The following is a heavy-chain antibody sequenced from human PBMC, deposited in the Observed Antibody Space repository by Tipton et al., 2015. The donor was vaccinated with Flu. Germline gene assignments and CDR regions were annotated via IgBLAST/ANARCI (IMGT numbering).Heavy chain of an antibody. J-gene: IGHJ3*02. CDR3: ARLYGSPGAFDI. V-gene: IGHV4-4*07. Sequence: TLSLTCTVSGGSISSYYLNWIRQPAGKGLEWIGHFYTSGSTNYNPSLKSRLTMSVDTSKNQFSLKLSSVTAADTAVYYCARLYGSPGAFDICGQGTMVTVSS. D-gene: IGHD3-10*01. CDR1: GGSISSYY. CDR2: FYTSGST.